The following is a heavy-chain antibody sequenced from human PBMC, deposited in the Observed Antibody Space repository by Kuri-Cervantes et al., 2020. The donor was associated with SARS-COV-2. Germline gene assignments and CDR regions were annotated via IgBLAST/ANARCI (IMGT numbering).Heavy chain of an antibody. CDR2: ISSSSSTI. V-gene: IGHV3-48*01. D-gene: IGHD4-17*01. J-gene: IGHJ6*02. CDR1: GFTFSSYS. CDR3: ARGFPTVTTWLGYYYYGMDV. Sequence: LSLTCAASGFTFSSYSMNWVRQAPGKGLEWVSYISSSSSTIYYADSVKGRFTISRDNAKNSLYLQMNSLRAEDTAVYYCARGFPTVTTWLGYYYYGMDVWAKGPRSPSP.